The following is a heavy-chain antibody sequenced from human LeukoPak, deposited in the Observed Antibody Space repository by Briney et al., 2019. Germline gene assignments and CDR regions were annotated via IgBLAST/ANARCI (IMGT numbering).Heavy chain of an antibody. CDR1: GGSISSYY. CDR3: ARHLEGSSWYNYFDY. D-gene: IGHD6-13*01. J-gene: IGHJ4*02. V-gene: IGHV4-59*08. CDR2: IYYSGST. Sequence: SGTLSLTCTVSGGSISSYYWSWIRQPPGKGLEWIGYIYYSGSTNYNPSLKSRVTISVDTSKNQFSLKLSSVTAADTAVYYCARHLEGSSWYNYFDYWGQGTLVTVSS.